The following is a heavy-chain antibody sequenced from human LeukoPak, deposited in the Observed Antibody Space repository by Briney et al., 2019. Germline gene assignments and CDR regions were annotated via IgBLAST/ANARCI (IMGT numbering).Heavy chain of an antibody. J-gene: IGHJ3*02. CDR1: GLTFSTYS. D-gene: IGHD3-22*01. CDR2: ISSSSSYT. CDR3: TSLPLMIVVAGDAFDI. V-gene: IGHV3-21*01. Sequence: GTLRLSRAASGLTFSTYSMNRVRQAPGKRLEWVSAISSSSSYTYYADSVKGRFTISRDNAKNTLHLQMNSLRAEDTAVYYCTSLPLMIVVAGDAFDIWGEGTMVTVSS.